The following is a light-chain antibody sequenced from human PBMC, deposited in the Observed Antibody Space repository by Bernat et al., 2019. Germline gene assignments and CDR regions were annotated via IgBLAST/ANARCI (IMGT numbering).Light chain of an antibody. CDR1: SSDVGGYNY. CDR3: SSYTSSSTFV. CDR2: DVR. V-gene: IGLV2-14*03. J-gene: IGLJ3*02. Sequence: QSALTQPASVSGSPGQSITISCTGTSSDVGGYNYVSWYQQHPGRAPKLMIYDVRDRPSGISNRFSGSKSGNTASLTISGLLAEDDADYYCSSYTSSSTFVFGGGTRLTVL.